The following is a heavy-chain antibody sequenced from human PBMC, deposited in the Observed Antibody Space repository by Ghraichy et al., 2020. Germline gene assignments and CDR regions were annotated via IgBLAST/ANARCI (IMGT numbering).Heavy chain of an antibody. CDR1: GFTFSTYA. CDR2: ISGNGDIT. V-gene: IGHV3-23*01. J-gene: IGHJ4*02. D-gene: IGHD6-13*01. CDR3: AKARLTNVVAVGTDY. Sequence: LSLTCAASGFTFSTYAMSWVRQAPGKGLEWVSGISGNGDITDYADPVKGRFTISRDNSKNTLSLQMNSLRADDTAVYYCAKARLTNVVAVGTDYWGQGNLVTVSS.